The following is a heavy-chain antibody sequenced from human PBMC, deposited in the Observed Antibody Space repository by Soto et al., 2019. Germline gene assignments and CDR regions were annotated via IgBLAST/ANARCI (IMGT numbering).Heavy chain of an antibody. CDR3: ARSTANYYDSSGPDY. CDR1: GGTFSSYT. V-gene: IGHV1-69*02. D-gene: IGHD3-22*01. J-gene: IGHJ4*02. Sequence: SVKVSCKASGGTFSSYTISWVRQAPGQGLEWMGRIIPILGIANYAQKFQGRVTITADKSTSTAYMELSSLRSEDTAVYYCARSTANYYDSSGPDYWGQGTLVTVSS. CDR2: IIPILGIA.